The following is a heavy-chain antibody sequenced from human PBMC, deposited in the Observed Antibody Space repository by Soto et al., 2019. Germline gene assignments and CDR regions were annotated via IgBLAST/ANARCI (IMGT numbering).Heavy chain of an antibody. Sequence: QVQLQESGPGLVKPSETLSLTCTVSGGSVSSGSYYWSWIRQPPWKGLEWIGYIYYSGSTNYNPSRKSRVTISVDTSKNQFSLKLSAVTAADTAVYYCARAEYYYGMDVWGQGTTVTVSS. J-gene: IGHJ6*02. CDR2: IYYSGST. V-gene: IGHV4-61*01. CDR3: ARAEYYYGMDV. CDR1: GGSVSSGSYY.